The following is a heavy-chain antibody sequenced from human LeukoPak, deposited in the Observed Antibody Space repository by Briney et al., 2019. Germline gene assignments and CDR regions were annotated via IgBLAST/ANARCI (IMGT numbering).Heavy chain of an antibody. CDR2: IIPIFGTA. CDR1: GGTFSSYA. V-gene: IGHV1-69*05. D-gene: IGHD3-3*02. CDR3: ARARIFGVAHYYYMDV. J-gene: IGHJ6*03. Sequence: ASVKVSCKASGGTFSSYAISWVRQAPGQGLEWMGGIIPIFGTANYAQKFQGRVTITTDESTSTAYMELSSLRSEDTAVYYCARARIFGVAHYYYMDVWGKGTTVTVSS.